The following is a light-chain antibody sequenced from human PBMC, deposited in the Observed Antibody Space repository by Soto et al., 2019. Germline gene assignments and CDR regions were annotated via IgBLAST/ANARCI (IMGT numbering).Light chain of an antibody. V-gene: IGKV3-20*01. J-gene: IGKJ4*01. Sequence: EIVLTQSPGTLSLSPGETATLSCRASETVDTSSLGWYQQKPGRAPSLLIYSVSRRATGIPDRFSASGSATDFTLTITRLEPEDCAVYYCHQYGSSPLTFGGGTKVEI. CDR3: HQYGSSPLT. CDR1: ETVDTSS. CDR2: SVS.